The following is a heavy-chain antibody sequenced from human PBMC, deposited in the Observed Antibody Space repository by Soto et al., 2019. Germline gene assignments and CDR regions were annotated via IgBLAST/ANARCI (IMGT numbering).Heavy chain of an antibody. Sequence: QLQLLEPGPRLVKPSETLALTCSVSSGSIKSSGYYWGWIRQSPEKGLEWIGSIYYSGSRSFNPSRGSRVSLSVDTSKNQFSLRLSAVTAAATALYFCARLGRGYNVYSGVSWGQGAMVTVSS. CDR1: SGSIKSSGYY. J-gene: IGHJ5*02. CDR2: IYYSGSR. V-gene: IGHV4-39*01. CDR3: ARLGRGYNVYSGVS. D-gene: IGHD5-12*01.